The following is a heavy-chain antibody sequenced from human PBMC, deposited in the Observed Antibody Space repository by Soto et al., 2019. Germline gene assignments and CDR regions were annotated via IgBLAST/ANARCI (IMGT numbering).Heavy chain of an antibody. Sequence: QVQLVQSGAEVKKPGSSVKVSCNASGGTFSSYAISWVRQAPGQGLEWMGGIIPIFGTANYAQKFQGRVTITADKSTSTAYMEPSSLRSEDTAVYYCAREDPLYYYYGMDVWGQGTTVTVSS. CDR1: GGTFSSYA. CDR3: AREDPLYYYYGMDV. J-gene: IGHJ6*02. V-gene: IGHV1-69*06. CDR2: IIPIFGTA.